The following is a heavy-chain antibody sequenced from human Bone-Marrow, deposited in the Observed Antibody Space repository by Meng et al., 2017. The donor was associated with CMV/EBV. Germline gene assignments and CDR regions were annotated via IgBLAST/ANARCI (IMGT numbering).Heavy chain of an antibody. V-gene: IGHV4-39*07. J-gene: IGHJ4*02. CDR1: GASSSSIGHY. D-gene: IGHD5-12*01. Sequence: LPCTVSGASSSSIGHYWGWIRQSPGRGLEWIATISHSGYTYYSPSLKSRVTLSVDTSNNQFSLRLTSVTAADTAVFYCAREQGYHVYWGRGILVTVSS. CDR2: ISHSGYT. CDR3: AREQGYHVY.